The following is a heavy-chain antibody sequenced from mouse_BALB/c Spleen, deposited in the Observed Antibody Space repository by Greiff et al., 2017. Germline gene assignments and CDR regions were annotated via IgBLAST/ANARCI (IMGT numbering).Heavy chain of an antibody. CDR3: ARVPVVARRYAMDY. Sequence: VQLQQSGAELAKPGASVKMSCKASGYTFTSYWMHWVKQRPGQGLEWIGYINPSTGYTEYNQKFKDKATLTADKSSSTAYMQLSSLTSEDSAVYYCARVPVVARRYAMDYWGQGTSVTVSS. V-gene: IGHV1-7*01. J-gene: IGHJ4*01. CDR2: INPSTGYT. CDR1: GYTFTSYW. D-gene: IGHD1-1*01.